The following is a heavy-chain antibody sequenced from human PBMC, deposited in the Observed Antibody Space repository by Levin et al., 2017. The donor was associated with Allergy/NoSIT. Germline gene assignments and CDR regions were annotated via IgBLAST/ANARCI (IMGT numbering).Heavy chain of an antibody. CDR1: GFSLSSHGVG. CDR2: IYWDDAK. CDR3: ARLRVTGTRKLDY. D-gene: IGHD1-14*01. J-gene: IGHJ4*02. Sequence: QTLSLTCTCSGFSLSSHGVGVNWIRQTPGKALEWLALIYWDDAKRYSPSLESRITITRDTSKNQVVLTMTNVDPVDSGTYYCARLRVTGTRKLDYWGQGTLVTVSS. V-gene: IGHV2-5*02.